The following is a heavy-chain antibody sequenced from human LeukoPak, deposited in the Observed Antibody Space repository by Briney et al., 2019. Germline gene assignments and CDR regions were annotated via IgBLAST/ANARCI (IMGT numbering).Heavy chain of an antibody. CDR2: IKQDGSEK. J-gene: IGHJ4*02. V-gene: IGHV3-7*01. Sequence: GGSLRLSCAASGFTFSSYSMNWVRQAPGKGLEWVANIKQDGSEKYYVDSVKGRFTISRDNAKNSLYLQMNSLRAEDTAVYYCASPAYIAAAGTGWGQGTLVTVSS. CDR3: ASPAYIAAAGTG. D-gene: IGHD6-13*01. CDR1: GFTFSSYS.